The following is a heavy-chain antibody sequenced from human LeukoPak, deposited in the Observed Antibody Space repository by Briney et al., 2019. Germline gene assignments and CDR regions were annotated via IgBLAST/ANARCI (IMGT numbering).Heavy chain of an antibody. CDR3: AREDSSDFDY. D-gene: IGHD6-19*01. J-gene: IGHJ4*02. Sequence: GGSLRLSCAASGFTFSSYGMHWVRQAPGKGLEWVANIKQDGTEKYYVDSVKGRFTISKDYAKNSLYLQMNGLRVEDTAVYYCAREDSSDFDYWGQGTLVTVSS. CDR1: GFTFSSYG. V-gene: IGHV3-7*01. CDR2: IKQDGTEK.